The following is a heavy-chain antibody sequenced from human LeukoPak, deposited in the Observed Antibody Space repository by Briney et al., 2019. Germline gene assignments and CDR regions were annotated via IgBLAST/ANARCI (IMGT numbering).Heavy chain of an antibody. CDR2: ISAYNGNT. D-gene: IGHD1-26*01. J-gene: IGHJ4*02. CDR1: GYTFTNYH. Sequence: ASVKVSCKASGYTFTNYHMSWVRQAPGQGLEWMGLISAYNGNTNYAQKLQSRVTTTTDTSTSTAYMELRSLRSDDTAVYYCAREGGGYYFDYWGQGTLVTVSS. CDR3: AREGGGYYFDY. V-gene: IGHV1-18*01.